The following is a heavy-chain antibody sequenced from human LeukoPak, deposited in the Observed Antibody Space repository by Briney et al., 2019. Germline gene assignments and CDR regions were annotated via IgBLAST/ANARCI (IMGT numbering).Heavy chain of an antibody. V-gene: IGHV4-39*01. CDR2: IYYSGST. D-gene: IGHD4-23*01. CDR3: ATGKSVDY. J-gene: IGHJ4*02. CDR1: GGSISSSSYY. Sequence: PSETLSLTCTVSGGSISSSSYYWGWIRQPPGKGLEWIGSIYYSGSTYYNPSLQSRATISVDTSKNQFSLKLSSVTAADTAVYYCATGKSVDYWGQGTLVTVSS.